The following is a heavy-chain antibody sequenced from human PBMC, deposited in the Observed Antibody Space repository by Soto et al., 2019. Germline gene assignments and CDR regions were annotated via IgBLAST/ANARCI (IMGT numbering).Heavy chain of an antibody. Sequence: EVQLLESGGGLVQPGGSLRLSCAASGFTFNNYAMSWVRQAPGKGLEWVSAISGSGGSTHYADSVKGRFTISRDNSNNTLCLQMNSLRAEDTAVYYCAKLASGHYCTNGVCLLYYCDYWGQGAQVTVSS. CDR1: GFTFNNYA. D-gene: IGHD2-8*01. J-gene: IGHJ4*02. V-gene: IGHV3-23*01. CDR2: ISGSGGST. CDR3: AKLASGHYCTNGVCLLYYCDY.